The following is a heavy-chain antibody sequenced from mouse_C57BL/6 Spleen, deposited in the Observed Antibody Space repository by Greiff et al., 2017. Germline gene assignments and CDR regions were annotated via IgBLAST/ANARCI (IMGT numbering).Heavy chain of an antibody. J-gene: IGHJ4*01. CDR1: GYTFTSYW. CDR3: ARWGYGSSFYYAMDY. V-gene: IGHV1-55*01. D-gene: IGHD1-1*01. CDR2: IYPGSGST. Sequence: QVQLQQPGAELVKPGASVKMSCKASGYTFTSYWITWVKQRPGQGLEWIGDIYPGSGSTNYNEKFKSKATLTVDTSSSTAYMQLSSLTSEDSAVYYCARWGYGSSFYYAMDYWGQGTSVTVSS.